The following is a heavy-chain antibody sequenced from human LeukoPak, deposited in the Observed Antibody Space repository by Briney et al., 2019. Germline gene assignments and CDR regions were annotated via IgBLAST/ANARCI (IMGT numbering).Heavy chain of an antibody. CDR1: GYTFTSYY. CDR3: ARDYYYGSGSLNYMDV. Sequence: GASVKVSCKASGYTFTSYYMHWVRQAPGQGLEWMGWINPNSGGTNYAQKFQGRVTMTRDTSISTAYMELSRLRSDDTAVYYCARDYYYGSGSLNYMDVWGKGTTVTVSS. D-gene: IGHD3-10*01. J-gene: IGHJ6*03. CDR2: INPNSGGT. V-gene: IGHV1-2*02.